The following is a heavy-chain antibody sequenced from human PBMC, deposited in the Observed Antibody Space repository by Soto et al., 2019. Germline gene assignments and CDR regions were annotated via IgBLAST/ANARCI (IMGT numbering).Heavy chain of an antibody. D-gene: IGHD1-26*01. V-gene: IGHV3-23*01. CDR3: VLSGSYYAEQFDY. J-gene: IGHJ4*02. Sequence: VGSLRLSCAASGFTFSSYAMSWVRQAPGKGLEWVSGTRGSGGNTYYADSVKGRFTISRDNSRNTLSLQMNSLRVEDTAVYYCVLSGSYYAEQFDYWGQGTLVTVSS. CDR2: TRGSGGNT. CDR1: GFTFSSYA.